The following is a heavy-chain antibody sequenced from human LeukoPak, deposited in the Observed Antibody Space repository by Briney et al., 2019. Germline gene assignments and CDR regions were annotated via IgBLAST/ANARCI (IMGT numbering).Heavy chain of an antibody. D-gene: IGHD2-2*01. J-gene: IGHJ5*01. Sequence: SETLSLTCTVSGGSIGTYYWSWIRQPPGKRLEWIGSFYYSGTINYNPSLKSRVTISGDTSKNQFSLKVNSVTAADTAVYYCARHKEYSTTTCYGVGCYWFDSLGQGTLVTVSS. V-gene: IGHV4-59*08. CDR3: ARHKEYSTTTCYGVGCYWFDS. CDR1: GGSIGTYY. CDR2: FYYSGTI.